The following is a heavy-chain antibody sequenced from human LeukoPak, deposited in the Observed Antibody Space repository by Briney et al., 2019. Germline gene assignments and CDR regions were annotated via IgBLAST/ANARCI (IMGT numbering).Heavy chain of an antibody. D-gene: IGHD3-22*01. CDR3: ARDSEDYYDSSGYRY. J-gene: IGHJ4*02. CDR2: INPNSGGT. Sequence: ASVKVSCKASGYTFTGYYMHWVRQAPGQGLEWMGRINPNSGGTNYAQKLQGRVTMTRDTSISTAYMELSRLRSDDTAVYYCARDSEDYYDSSGYRYWGQGTLVTVSS. V-gene: IGHV1-2*06. CDR1: GYTFTGYY.